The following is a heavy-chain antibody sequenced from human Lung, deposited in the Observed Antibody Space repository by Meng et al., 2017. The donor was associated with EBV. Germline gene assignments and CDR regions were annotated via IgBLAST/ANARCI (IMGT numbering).Heavy chain of an antibody. Sequence: QVRLQESGPGLVKPSQTLALTCTVSGGSISSGDYYWSWIRQPPGKGLEWIGYISYSGSTYYNPSLKSRVTISVDTSRNQFSLKLTSVTAADTAVYYCAREYSSSSGLPGPWGQGTLVTVSS. CDR3: AREYSSSSGLPGP. D-gene: IGHD6-6*01. V-gene: IGHV4-30-4*01. CDR1: GGSISSGDYY. J-gene: IGHJ5*02. CDR2: ISYSGST.